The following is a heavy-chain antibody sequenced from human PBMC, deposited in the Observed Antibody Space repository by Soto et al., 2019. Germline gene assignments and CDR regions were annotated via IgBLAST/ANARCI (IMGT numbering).Heavy chain of an antibody. V-gene: IGHV5-51*01. CDR3: AASIFYYGMDV. CDR1: GYSFTTYW. J-gene: IGHJ6*02. Sequence: GESLKISCKGSGYSFTTYWIDWVRQVPGKGLEWMGIIFPGDSDTRYSPSFQGQVTISADKSISTAYLQWSSLKASDTAIYYCAASIFYYGMDVWGQGTTVTVSS. CDR2: IFPGDSDT.